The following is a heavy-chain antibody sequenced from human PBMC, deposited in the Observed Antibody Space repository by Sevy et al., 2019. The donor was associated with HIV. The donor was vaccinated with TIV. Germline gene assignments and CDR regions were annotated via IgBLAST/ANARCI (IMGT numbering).Heavy chain of an antibody. CDR2: ISGSGGST. D-gene: IGHD3-10*01. V-gene: IGHV3-23*01. CDR1: GFTFSSYA. J-gene: IGHJ3*02. Sequence: GGSLRLSCAASGFTFSSYAMSWVRQAPGKGLEWVSAISGSGGSTYYADSVKGRFTISGDISKNTLYLQMNSPRAEDTAVYYCAKDLGDPYYYGSGSYRGAFDIWGQGTMGTVSS. CDR3: AKDLGDPYYYGSGSYRGAFDI.